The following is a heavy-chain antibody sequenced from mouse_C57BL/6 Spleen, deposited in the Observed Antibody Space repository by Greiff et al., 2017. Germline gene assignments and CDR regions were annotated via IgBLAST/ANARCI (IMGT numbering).Heavy chain of an antibody. CDR2: INPSTGGT. Sequence: VQLQQSGPELVKPGASVKISCKASGYSFTGYYMNWVKQSPEQSLEWIGEINPSTGGTTYNQKFKAKATLTVDKSSSTAYMQLKSLTSEDSAVYYCARYGEDWYFDVWGTGTTVTVSS. D-gene: IGHD1-1*01. J-gene: IGHJ1*03. CDR3: ARYGEDWYFDV. CDR1: GYSFTGYY. V-gene: IGHV1-42*01.